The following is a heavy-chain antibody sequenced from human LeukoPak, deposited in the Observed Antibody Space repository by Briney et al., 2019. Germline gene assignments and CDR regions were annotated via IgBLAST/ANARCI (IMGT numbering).Heavy chain of an antibody. CDR2: IKEDGSEK. CDR3: ARADGYHYYFYYYMDV. D-gene: IGHD3-22*01. CDR1: GFTFDDYG. J-gene: IGHJ6*03. V-gene: IGHV3-7*01. Sequence: GGSLRLSCAASGFTFDDYGMSWVRQAPGKGLEWVANIKEDGSEKYYVDSLKGRFTISRDNAKNSLYLQIYSLRAEDTAVYYCARADGYHYYFYYYMDVWGKGTTVTVSS.